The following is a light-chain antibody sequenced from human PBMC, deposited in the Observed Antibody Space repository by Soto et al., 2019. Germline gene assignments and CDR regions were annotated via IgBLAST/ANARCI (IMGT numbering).Light chain of an antibody. CDR1: SSNIGNNY. CDR3: GTWDSSLSADV. V-gene: IGLV1-51*02. Sequence: QSVLTQPPSVSAAPGQKVTISCSGSSSNIGNNYVSWYQQLPGTAPKLLIYENNKRPSGIPDRFSGSKSGTSATLGITGLQTGDEADCYCGTWDSSLSADVFGTGTKLTVL. CDR2: ENN. J-gene: IGLJ1*01.